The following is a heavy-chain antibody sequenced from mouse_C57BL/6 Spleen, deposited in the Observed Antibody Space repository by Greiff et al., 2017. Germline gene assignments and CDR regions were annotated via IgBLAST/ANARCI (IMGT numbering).Heavy chain of an antibody. CDR3: ARRGTTASYWYFDV. J-gene: IGHJ1*03. CDR1: GYTFTSYW. Sequence: QVQLLQPGAELVKPGASVKMSCTASGYTFTSYWITWVRQRPGQGLEWIGDIYPGSGSTNYNEKLKGKATLTVDTSSSTAYMQLSSLTSEDSAVYYCARRGTTASYWYFDVWGTGTTVTVSS. CDR2: IYPGSGST. D-gene: IGHD1-2*01. V-gene: IGHV1-55*01.